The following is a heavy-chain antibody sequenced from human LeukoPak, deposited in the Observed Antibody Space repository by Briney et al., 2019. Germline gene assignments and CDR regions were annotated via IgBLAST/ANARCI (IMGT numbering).Heavy chain of an antibody. V-gene: IGHV3-11*01. J-gene: IGHJ4*02. Sequence: KPGGSLRLSCAASGFTFSDYYMCWIRQAPGKGLEWVSYISSSGSTIYYADSVKGRFTVSRDNAKNSLYLRMNSLRAEDTAVYYCARVARIVGATSLDYWGQGTLVTVSS. D-gene: IGHD1-26*01. CDR2: ISSSGSTI. CDR3: ARVARIVGATSLDY. CDR1: GFTFSDYY.